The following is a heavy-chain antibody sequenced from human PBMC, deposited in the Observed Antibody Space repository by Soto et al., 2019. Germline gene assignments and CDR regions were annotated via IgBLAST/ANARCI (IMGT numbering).Heavy chain of an antibody. CDR1: GFTFSSFG. V-gene: IGHV3-33*01. J-gene: IGHJ4*02. CDR3: ARDSNGFFDY. CDR2: IWYDGSNK. D-gene: IGHD3-22*01. Sequence: GGSLRLSCAASGFTFSSFGMHWVRQAPGKGLEWVAVIWYDGSNKFYADSVKGRFTISRDNSKNTLYLQMNSLRAEDTAMYYCARDSNGFFDYWGQGTLVTVSS.